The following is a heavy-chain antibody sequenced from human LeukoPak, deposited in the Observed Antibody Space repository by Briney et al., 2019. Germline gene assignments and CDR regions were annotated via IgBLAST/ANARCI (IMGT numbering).Heavy chain of an antibody. CDR3: ARVAGDLYWYFDL. D-gene: IGHD6-13*01. V-gene: IGHV4-30-2*01. CDR1: GGSISSGGYS. J-gene: IGHJ2*01. CDR2: IYHSGST. Sequence: SQTLSLTCAVSGGSISSGGYSWSWIRQPPGKGLEWIGYIYHSGSTYYSPSLKSRVTISVDRSKNQFSLKLSSVTAADTAVYYCARVAGDLYWYFDLWGRGTLVTVSS.